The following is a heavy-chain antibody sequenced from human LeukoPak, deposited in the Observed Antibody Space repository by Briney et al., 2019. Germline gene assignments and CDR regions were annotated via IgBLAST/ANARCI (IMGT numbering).Heavy chain of an antibody. CDR2: ISYDGSNK. V-gene: IGHV3-30*04. J-gene: IGHJ4*02. Sequence: GGSLRLSCAASGFTFSSYAMHWVRQAPGKGLEWVAVISYDGSNKYYADSVKGQFTISRDNSKNTLYLQMNSPRAEDTAVYYCARDADMGYSGYDWFRYWGQGTLVTVSS. CDR1: GFTFSSYA. D-gene: IGHD5-12*01. CDR3: ARDADMGYSGYDWFRY.